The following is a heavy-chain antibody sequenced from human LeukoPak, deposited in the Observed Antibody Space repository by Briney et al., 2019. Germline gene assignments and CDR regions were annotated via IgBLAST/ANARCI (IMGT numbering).Heavy chain of an antibody. V-gene: IGHV4-34*01. J-gene: IGHJ4*02. CDR3: ARQSTMTYQFDS. D-gene: IGHD4-17*01. Sequence: PSETLSLTCAGYGGSFSNYAWGWIRQPPGKGLEWIGEINHSGSTNYNPSLKSRVTISIDTSKNQFSLKLKSVTAVDTAVYYCARQSTMTYQFDSWGQGTLVSVSS. CDR2: INHSGST. CDR1: GGSFSNYA.